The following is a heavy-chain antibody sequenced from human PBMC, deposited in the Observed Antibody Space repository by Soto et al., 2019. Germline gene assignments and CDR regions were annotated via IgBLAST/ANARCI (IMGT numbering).Heavy chain of an antibody. V-gene: IGHV3-11*01. D-gene: IGHD2-2*01. CDR3: ARVSLGGYCSSTSCYAGDY. CDR2: ISSSGSTI. CDR1: GFTFSDYY. J-gene: IGHJ4*02. Sequence: GGSLRLSCAASGFTFSDYYMSWIRQATGKGLEWVSYISSSGSTIYYADSVKGRFTISRDNAKNSLYLQMNSLRAEDTAVYYCARVSLGGYCSSTSCYAGDYWGQGTLVTVSS.